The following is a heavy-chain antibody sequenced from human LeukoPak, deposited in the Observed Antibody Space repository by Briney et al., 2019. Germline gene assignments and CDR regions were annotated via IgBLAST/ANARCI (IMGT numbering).Heavy chain of an antibody. J-gene: IGHJ6*03. CDR3: VRGHYYSMDV. CDR2: IHSDGRTT. CDR1: SCSTW. Sequence: SCSTWMHWVRQVPGKGLVWVSRIHSDGRTTIYADSVKGRFTISRDNAKNTLYLQMNSLRADDTAIYYCVRGHYYSMDVWGKGTTVTISS. V-gene: IGHV3-74*01.